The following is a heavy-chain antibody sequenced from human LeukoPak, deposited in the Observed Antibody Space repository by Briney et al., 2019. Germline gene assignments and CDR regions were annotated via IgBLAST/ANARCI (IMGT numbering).Heavy chain of an antibody. CDR1: GFTFSSYS. J-gene: IGHJ4*02. CDR3: ARDRCSGGSCYSGWTYFDY. V-gene: IGHV3-21*01. Sequence: GGSLRLSCAASGFTFSSYSMNWVRQAPGKGLEWVSSISSSSYIYYADSVKGRFTISRDNAKNSLYLQMNSLRAEDTAVYYCARDRCSGGSCYSGWTYFDYWGQGTLVTVSS. CDR2: ISSSSYI. D-gene: IGHD2-15*01.